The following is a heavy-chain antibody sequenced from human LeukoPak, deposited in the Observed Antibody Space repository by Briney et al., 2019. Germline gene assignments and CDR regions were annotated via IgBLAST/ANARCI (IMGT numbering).Heavy chain of an antibody. Sequence: PGGSLRLSCAASGFTFSSYGMHWVRQAPGKGLEWVAVISYDGSNKYYADSVKGRFTISRDNSKNTLYLQMNSLRAEDTAVYYCAKVNYYDSSGYPYYYGMDVWGQGTTVTVSS. V-gene: IGHV3-30*18. J-gene: IGHJ6*02. D-gene: IGHD3-22*01. CDR1: GFTFSSYG. CDR3: AKVNYYDSSGYPYYYGMDV. CDR2: ISYDGSNK.